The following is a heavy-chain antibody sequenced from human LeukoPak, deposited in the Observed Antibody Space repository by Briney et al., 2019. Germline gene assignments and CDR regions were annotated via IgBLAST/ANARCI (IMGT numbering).Heavy chain of an antibody. D-gene: IGHD5-18*01. Sequence: GGSLRLSCAASGFTFTNFGMHWVRQAPGKGLEWVALVSYDGSIEYYADYVKGRFTISRDNSKNTLYLQMNSLRAEDTAVYYCAKPSKYSYGFLYYFDYWGQGTLVTVSS. CDR3: AKPSKYSYGFLYYFDY. CDR1: GFTFTNFG. V-gene: IGHV3-30*18. CDR2: VSYDGSIE. J-gene: IGHJ4*02.